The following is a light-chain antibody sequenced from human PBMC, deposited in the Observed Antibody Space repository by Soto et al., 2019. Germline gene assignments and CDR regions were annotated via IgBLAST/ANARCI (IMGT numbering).Light chain of an antibody. CDR3: QQYGSSPIT. Sequence: EIVLTQSPGTLSPSPGERATLSCRSSQSVSNNYLAWYQQKPGQAPRLLIYGASNRATGIPDRFSGSGSGTDFTLTISRLEPEDFAVYYCQQYGSSPITFGQGTRLEIK. J-gene: IGKJ5*01. V-gene: IGKV3-20*01. CDR2: GAS. CDR1: QSVSNNY.